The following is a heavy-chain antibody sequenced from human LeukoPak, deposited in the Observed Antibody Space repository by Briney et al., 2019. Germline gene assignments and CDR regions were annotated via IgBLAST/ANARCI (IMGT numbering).Heavy chain of an antibody. J-gene: IGHJ4*02. V-gene: IGHV3-13*01. CDR2: IATSGTT. Sequence: GGSLRLPCAVSEVTFNTYDMLWVRQATGKGLEWVSAIATSGTTYYSASVRGRFTISREHAKKSLDLQMNSLGVGDTAVYYCATGRTRDTNYPFVYWGQGTLVTVSS. CDR1: EVTFNTYD. CDR3: ATGRTRDTNYPFVY. D-gene: IGHD5-24*01.